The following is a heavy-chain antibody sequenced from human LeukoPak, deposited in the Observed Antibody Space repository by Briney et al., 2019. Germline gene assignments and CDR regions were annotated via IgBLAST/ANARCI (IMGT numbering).Heavy chain of an antibody. CDR1: GGSISSSSYY. V-gene: IGHV4-39*07. CDR2: IYHSGST. Sequence: PSETLSLTCTVSGGSISSSSYYWGWIRQPPGKGPEWIGSIYHSGSTFDNPSLKSRVTISVDTSKNQFSLKLSSVTAADTAVYYCASYSSSSCWGQGTLVTVSS. CDR3: ASYSSSSC. J-gene: IGHJ4*02. D-gene: IGHD6-6*01.